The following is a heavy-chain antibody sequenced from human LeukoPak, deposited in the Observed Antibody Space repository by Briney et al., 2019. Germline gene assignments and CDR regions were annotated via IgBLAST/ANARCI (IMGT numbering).Heavy chain of an antibody. CDR1: GFTFSGYG. Sequence: GGSLRLSCEASGFTFSGYGMHWVRQAPGKGLEWVAFIRFDGSNKYYADSVKGRFTISRDNSKNTLYLQMNSLRAEDTVVYYCAREVRIDYYDSSGYYPHFDYWGQGTLVTVSS. D-gene: IGHD3-22*01. V-gene: IGHV3-30*02. CDR2: IRFDGSNK. CDR3: AREVRIDYYDSSGYYPHFDY. J-gene: IGHJ4*02.